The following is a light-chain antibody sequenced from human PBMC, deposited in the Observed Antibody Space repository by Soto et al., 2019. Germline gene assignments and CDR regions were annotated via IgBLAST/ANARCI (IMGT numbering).Light chain of an antibody. CDR3: QQRGEWPPGAT. J-gene: IGKJ5*01. CDR2: DAS. V-gene: IGKV3-11*01. Sequence: ESVLTQSPATLSLSPGERATLSCRAGQSISNSLAWYQQKPGQAPRLLIYDASNRATGIPARFSGSGSGTDFTLTISSLEPEDFAVYYCQQRGEWPPGATFGQGTRWRL. CDR1: QSISNS.